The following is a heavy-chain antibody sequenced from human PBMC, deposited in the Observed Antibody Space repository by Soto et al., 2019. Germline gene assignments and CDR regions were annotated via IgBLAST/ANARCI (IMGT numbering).Heavy chain of an antibody. CDR1: GFTFTNTW. CDR2: IKRNADGGTK. D-gene: IGHD3-3*01. V-gene: IGHV3-15*07. J-gene: IGHJ3*02. CDR3: TTEIYAVPLVDTYDI. Sequence: EEQLVESGGGLVKPGGSLRLSCAASGFTFTNTWLNWVRQAPGKGLEWVGRIKRNADGGTKEYAASVTGRFTISRDDSPNTLSLQMNSLQVDDTAVYFSTTEIYAVPLVDTYDIWGQGTRVTVSS.